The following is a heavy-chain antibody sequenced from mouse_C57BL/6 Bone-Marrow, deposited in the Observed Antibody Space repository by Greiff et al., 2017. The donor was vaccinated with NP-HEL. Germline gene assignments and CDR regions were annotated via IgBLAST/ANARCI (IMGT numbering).Heavy chain of an antibody. CDR3: ARGGYGSSSWFAY. Sequence: QVQLQQSGPELVKPGASVKISCKASGYSFTSYYIHWVQQRPGQGLEWIGWIYPGSGNTKYNEKFKGKATLTADTSSSTAYMQLSSLTSEDSAVYYCARGGYGSSSWFAYWGQGTLVTVSA. CDR2: IYPGSGNT. CDR1: GYSFTSYY. J-gene: IGHJ3*01. V-gene: IGHV1-66*01. D-gene: IGHD1-1*01.